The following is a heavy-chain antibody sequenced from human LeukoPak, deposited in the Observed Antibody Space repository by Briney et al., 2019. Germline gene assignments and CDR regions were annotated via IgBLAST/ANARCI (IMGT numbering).Heavy chain of an antibody. CDR2: IWYDGSNK. CDR1: GCTFSSYG. Sequence: PGGSLRLSCAASGCTFSSYGMHWVRQAPGKGLEWVAVIWYDGSNKYYADSVKGRFTISGDNSKNTLYLQMNSLRAEDAAVYYCARHRHSRGWSYYYYGMDVWGQGHTVPVPS. D-gene: IGHD6-19*01. J-gene: IGHJ6*01. CDR3: ARHRHSRGWSYYYYGMDV. V-gene: IGHV3-33*01.